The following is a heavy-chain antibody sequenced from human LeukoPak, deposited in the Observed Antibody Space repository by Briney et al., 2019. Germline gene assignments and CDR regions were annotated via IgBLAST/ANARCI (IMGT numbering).Heavy chain of an antibody. Sequence: ASVKVSCKASGYTFTAYYIHWVRQAPGQGLEWMGWISAYNGNTNYAQKLQGRVTMTTDTSTSTAYMELRSLRSDDTAVYYCARMVYYGDYGYYYYGMDVWGQGTTVTVSS. V-gene: IGHV1-18*04. D-gene: IGHD4-17*01. J-gene: IGHJ6*02. CDR3: ARMVYYGDYGYYYYGMDV. CDR2: ISAYNGNT. CDR1: GYTFTAYY.